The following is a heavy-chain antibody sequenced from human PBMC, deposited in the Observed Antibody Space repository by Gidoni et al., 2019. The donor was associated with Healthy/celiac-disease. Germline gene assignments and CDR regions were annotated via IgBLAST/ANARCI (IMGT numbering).Heavy chain of an antibody. D-gene: IGHD1-7*01. J-gene: IGHJ6*02. CDR3: ARGGHSPPNYVETFAMDV. CDR1: GGSISSGGYS. V-gene: IGHV4-30-2*01. CDR2: IYHSGST. Sequence: QLQLQESGSGLVKPSQTLSLTCAVSGGSISSGGYSWSWIRQPPGKGLEWIGYIYHSGSTYYNPSLKSRVTISVDRSKNQFSLKLSSVTAADTAVYYCARGGHSPPNYVETFAMDVWGQGTTVTVSS.